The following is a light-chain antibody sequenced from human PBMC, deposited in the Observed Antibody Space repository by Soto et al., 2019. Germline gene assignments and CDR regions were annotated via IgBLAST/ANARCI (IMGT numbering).Light chain of an antibody. CDR3: QQYYSYPSIT. CDR1: QSISSS. J-gene: IGKJ5*01. CDR2: AAS. V-gene: IGKV1-39*01. Sequence: DIQMTQSPSSLSASVGDRVTITCRASQSISSSLNWYQQKPGKAPKLLIYAASTLQSGVPSRFSGSGSGTDFTLTISCLQSEDFATYYCQQYYSYPSITFGQGTRLEIK.